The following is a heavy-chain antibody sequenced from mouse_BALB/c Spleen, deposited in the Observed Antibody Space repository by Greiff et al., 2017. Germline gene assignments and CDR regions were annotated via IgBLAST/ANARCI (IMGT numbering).Heavy chain of an antibody. V-gene: IGHV1-54*01. CDR2: INPGSGGT. J-gene: IGHJ4*01. Sequence: VQLKQSGAELVRPGTSVKVSCKASGYAFTNYLIEWVKQRPGQGLEWIGVINPGSGGTNYNEKFKGKATLTADKSSSTAYMQLSSLTSDDSAVYFCATIGAMDYWGQGTSVTVSS. D-gene: IGHD2-14*01. CDR1: GYAFTNYL. CDR3: ATIGAMDY.